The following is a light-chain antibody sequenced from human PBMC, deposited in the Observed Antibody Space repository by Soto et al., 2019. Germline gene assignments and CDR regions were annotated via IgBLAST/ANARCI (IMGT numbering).Light chain of an antibody. CDR1: SSNIGSNT. V-gene: IGLV1-44*01. CDR2: SHN. Sequence: QAVVTQPPSASGTPGQRVTISCSGSSSNIGSNTVNWYQQLPGTAPKLLIYSHNQRPSGVPDRFSGSKSGTSASLAISGLQFEDEADYYCAAWDDSLRGPVFGGGTKLTVL. CDR3: AAWDDSLRGPV. J-gene: IGLJ2*01.